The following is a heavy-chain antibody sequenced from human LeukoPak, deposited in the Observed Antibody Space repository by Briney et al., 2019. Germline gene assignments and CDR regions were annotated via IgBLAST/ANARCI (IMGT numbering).Heavy chain of an antibody. V-gene: IGHV3-72*01. D-gene: IGHD2-21*02. Sequence: GRSLRLSCTASGFTFGDYAMSWVRQAPGKGLEWVGRCKNKGDSYSTEYAASVEGRFIISRDDSENSLYLQLNSLTTEDTAVYYCARRLRSASSYGMDVWGQGTTVTVSS. CDR1: GFTFGDYA. CDR3: ARRLRSASSYGMDV. J-gene: IGHJ6*02. CDR2: CKNKGDSYST.